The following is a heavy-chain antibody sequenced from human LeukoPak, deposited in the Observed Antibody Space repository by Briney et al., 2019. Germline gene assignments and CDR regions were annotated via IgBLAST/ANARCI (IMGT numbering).Heavy chain of an antibody. V-gene: IGHV3-53*01. D-gene: IGHD4-17*01. J-gene: IGHJ4*02. CDR2: IYSGGST. Sequence: GSLRLSCAASGFTVSSNYISWVRQAPGKGLEWVSVIYSGGSTYYADSVKGRFTISRDNSKNTLYLQMNSLRAEDTAVYYCARGTTVTTLYYWGQGTLVTVSS. CDR1: GFTVSSNY. CDR3: ARGTTVTTLYY.